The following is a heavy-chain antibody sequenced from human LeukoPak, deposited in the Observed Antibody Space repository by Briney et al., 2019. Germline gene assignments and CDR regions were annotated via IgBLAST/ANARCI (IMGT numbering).Heavy chain of an antibody. CDR1: GGSISSSSYY. CDR2: IYYSGST. CDR3: ARALYGLGSYYFIRAFDI. Sequence: SETLSLTCTVSGGSISSSSYYWGWIRQPPGKGLEWIGSIYYSGSTYYNPSFKSRVTISVDTSKNQFSLKLSSVTAADTAVYYCARALYGLGSYYFIRAFDIWGQGTMVTVSS. V-gene: IGHV4-39*07. J-gene: IGHJ3*02. D-gene: IGHD3-10*01.